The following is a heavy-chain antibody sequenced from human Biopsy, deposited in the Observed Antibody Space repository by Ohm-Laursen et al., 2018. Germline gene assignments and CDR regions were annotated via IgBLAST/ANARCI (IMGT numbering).Heavy chain of an antibody. J-gene: IGHJ4*02. V-gene: IGHV4-59*01. CDR1: AGSITSYQ. Sequence: SQTLSLTCTVSAGSITSYQWTWIRQPPGKGLEWIGYLYNTGRTNYNPSLKSRVTISVDTSKNQFSLKLRSVTAADTAVYSCAREGAIIDPRTRAFASWAQGTLSPSPQ. D-gene: IGHD2-2*01. CDR2: LYNTGRT. CDR3: AREGAIIDPRTRAFAS.